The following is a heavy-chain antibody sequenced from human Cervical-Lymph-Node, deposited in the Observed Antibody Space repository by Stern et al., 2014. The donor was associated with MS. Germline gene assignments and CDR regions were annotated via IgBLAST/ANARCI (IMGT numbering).Heavy chain of an antibody. CDR3: ARIHGVYSSSRRGAFDI. Sequence: QVTLKESGPVLVKPTETLTLTCTVSGFSLSNARMGVSWIRQPPGKALEWLAHNFSNDEKSCSTSLKSRLTISKDTAKSQVVLTMTNMDPVDTATYYCARIHGVYSSSRRGAFDIWGQGTMVTVSS. D-gene: IGHD6-6*01. CDR2: NFSNDEK. V-gene: IGHV2-26*01. CDR1: GFSLSNARMG. J-gene: IGHJ3*02.